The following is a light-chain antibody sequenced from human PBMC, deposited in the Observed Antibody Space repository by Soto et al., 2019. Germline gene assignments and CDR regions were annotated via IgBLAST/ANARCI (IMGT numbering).Light chain of an antibody. V-gene: IGLV1-44*01. Sequence: QSVLTQPPSASGTPGQRVTISCFGSRSNIGSNTVNWYQRLPGTAPKFLMFSDNQRPSGVPDRLSGSKSGTSASLAISGLQSEDEADYYCSSWDDSLNGWVFGGGTKVTVL. CDR3: SSWDDSLNGWV. CDR1: RSNIGSNT. CDR2: SDN. J-gene: IGLJ3*02.